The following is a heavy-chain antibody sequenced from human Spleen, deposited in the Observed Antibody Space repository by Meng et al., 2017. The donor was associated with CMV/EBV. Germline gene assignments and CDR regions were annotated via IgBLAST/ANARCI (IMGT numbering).Heavy chain of an antibody. V-gene: IGHV1-18*04. Sequence: ASVKVSCKASGYTFTAYYIHWVREAPGQGLEWMGWITTYNGDTTYAQKFQGRVTVTTDTSTSTAYMELRSLTSDDTAVYYCGRGGSSAWYYYYAVDVWGQGTTVTVSS. CDR3: GRGGSSAWYYYYAVDV. J-gene: IGHJ6*02. CDR2: ITTYNGDT. D-gene: IGHD2-2*01. CDR1: GYTFTAYY.